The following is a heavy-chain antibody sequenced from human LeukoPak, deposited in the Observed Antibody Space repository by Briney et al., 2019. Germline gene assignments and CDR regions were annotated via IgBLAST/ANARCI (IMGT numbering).Heavy chain of an antibody. Sequence: PGGSLRLSCAASGFTSSSYSMNWVRQAPGKGLEWVSSISSSSSYIYYADSVKGRFTISRDNAKNSLYLQMNSLRAEDTAVYYCARDGSLGYCSSTSCYKWAFDYWGQGTLVTVSS. CDR3: ARDGSLGYCSSTSCYKWAFDY. V-gene: IGHV3-21*01. CDR1: GFTSSSYS. CDR2: ISSSSSYI. D-gene: IGHD2-2*02. J-gene: IGHJ4*02.